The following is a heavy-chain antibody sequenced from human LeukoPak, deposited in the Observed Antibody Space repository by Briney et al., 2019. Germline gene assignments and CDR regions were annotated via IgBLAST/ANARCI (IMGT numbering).Heavy chain of an antibody. J-gene: IGHJ6*02. Sequence: PGGSLRLSCAASGFTFSSYAMSWIRQPPGKGLEWIGYIYYSGSTNYNPSLKSRVTLSVDTSKNQFSLKLSSVTAADTAVYYCARDRGGPYYDFWSGYRYYYYGMDVWGQGTTVTVSS. V-gene: IGHV4-59*01. CDR3: ARDRGGPYYDFWSGYRYYYYGMDV. CDR2: IYYSGST. CDR1: GFTFSSYA. D-gene: IGHD3-3*01.